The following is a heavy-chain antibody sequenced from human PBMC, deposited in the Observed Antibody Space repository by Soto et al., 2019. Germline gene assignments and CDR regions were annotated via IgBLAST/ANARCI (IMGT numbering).Heavy chain of an antibody. CDR2: ISGTGVSS. CDR3: AKPRLVAGLIKYFDFAS. J-gene: IGHJ4*02. Sequence: WESLRRSWAVSGFTFSRYAMSWVRQSPGTGLAWGAVISGTGVSSQYADSVKGRFTISRDKSKNTRTLQMNSPRAEDTAVYYCAKPRLVAGLIKYFDFASWGQGTLVTVSS. D-gene: IGHD6-19*01. CDR1: GFTFSRYA. V-gene: IGHV3-23*01.